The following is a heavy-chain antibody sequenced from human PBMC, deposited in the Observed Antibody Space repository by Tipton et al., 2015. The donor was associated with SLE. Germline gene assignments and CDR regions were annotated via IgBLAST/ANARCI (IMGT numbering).Heavy chain of an antibody. CDR1: GFTFSSYA. D-gene: IGHD6-13*01. V-gene: IGHV3-23*04. Sequence: QLVQSGAEVKKPGSSVKVSCKASGFTFSSYAMSWVRQAPGKGLEWVSAISGSGGSTYYADSVKGRFTISRDNSKNTLYLQMNSLRAEDTAVYYCAKGGSSSWSWGQGTLVTVSS. J-gene: IGHJ4*02. CDR2: ISGSGGST. CDR3: AKGGSSSWS.